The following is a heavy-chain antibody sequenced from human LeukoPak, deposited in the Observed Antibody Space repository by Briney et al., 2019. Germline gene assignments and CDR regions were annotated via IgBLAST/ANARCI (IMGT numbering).Heavy chain of an antibody. D-gene: IGHD6-13*01. CDR1: GFTFSSYS. CDR3: ARDDRYSSSWYDGYYYYGMDV. V-gene: IGHV3-21*01. J-gene: IGHJ6*02. Sequence: PGGSLRLSCAASGFTFSSYSMNWVRQAPGKGLEWVSSISSSSSYIYYADSVKGRFTISRDNAKNSLYLQMNSLRAEDTAVYYCARDDRYSSSWYDGYYYYGMDVWGRGTTVTVSS. CDR2: ISSSSSYI.